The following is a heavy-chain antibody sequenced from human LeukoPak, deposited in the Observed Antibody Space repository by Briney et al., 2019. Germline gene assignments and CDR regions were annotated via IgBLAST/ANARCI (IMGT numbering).Heavy chain of an antibody. V-gene: IGHV4-59*01. CDR1: GGSISSYY. Sequence: AETLSLTCTVSGGSISSYYWSWIRQPPGKGLEWIGYIYYSGRTNYNPSLKSRVTISVDTSKNQFSLKLSSVTAADTAVYYCARGTAMGGTTLGYYYYGMDVWGQGTTVTVSS. CDR3: ARGTAMGGTTLGYYYYGMDV. D-gene: IGHD1-1*01. J-gene: IGHJ6*02. CDR2: IYYSGRT.